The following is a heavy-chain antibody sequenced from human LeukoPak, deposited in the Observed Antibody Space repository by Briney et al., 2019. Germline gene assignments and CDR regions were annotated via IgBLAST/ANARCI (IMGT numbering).Heavy chain of an antibody. Sequence: GRSLRLSGAASGFAFSSYGMHWVRQSPGKGLEWVAVISHDGFNKYHADSVKGRFSISRDNSQNTLYLQMNSLRADDTALYYCAKDRYRVSGYDYTSDSWGQGTLVTVSS. CDR3: AKDRYRVSGYDYTSDS. V-gene: IGHV3-30*18. D-gene: IGHD5-12*01. CDR2: ISHDGFNK. J-gene: IGHJ5*01. CDR1: GFAFSSYG.